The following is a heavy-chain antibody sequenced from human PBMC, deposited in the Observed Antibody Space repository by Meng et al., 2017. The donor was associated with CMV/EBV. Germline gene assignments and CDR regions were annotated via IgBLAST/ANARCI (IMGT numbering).Heavy chain of an antibody. CDR1: GGSISSSSYY. D-gene: IGHD2-2*01. J-gene: IGHJ3*02. CDR3: ARDPGADIVVVPAATDAFDI. Sequence: SETLSLTCTVSGGSISSSSYYWGWIRQPPGKGLEWIGSIYYSGSTYYNPSLKSRVTISVDTSKNQFSLKLSSVTAADTAVYYGARDPGADIVVVPAATDAFDIWGQGTMVTVSS. CDR2: IYYSGST. V-gene: IGHV4-39*07.